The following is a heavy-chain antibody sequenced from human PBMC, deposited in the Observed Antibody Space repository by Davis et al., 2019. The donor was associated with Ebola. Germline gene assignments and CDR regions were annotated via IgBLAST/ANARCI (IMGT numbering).Heavy chain of an antibody. CDR3: AVPRSNKFDH. Sequence: PGGSLRLSCAASGFTFTSYWMSWVRQAPGKGLEWVANIKQDGSEKQHVDSVKGRFTISRDNAKNSLFLQMNSLRVEDTAVYYCAVPRSNKFDHWGQGALVTVSS. J-gene: IGHJ4*02. D-gene: IGHD1/OR15-1a*01. CDR2: IKQDGSEK. CDR1: GFTFTSYW. V-gene: IGHV3-7*03.